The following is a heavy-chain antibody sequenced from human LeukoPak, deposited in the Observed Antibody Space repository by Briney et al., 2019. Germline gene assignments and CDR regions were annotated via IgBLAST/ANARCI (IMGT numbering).Heavy chain of an antibody. CDR3: VRHCCSSPSKRTFDI. J-gene: IGHJ3*02. Sequence: SETLSLTCTVSGDSIRSSDYYWGCIRQSPGKGLEWIGTISDGGSTYYNPSLKSRIIISVDTSKNQFSLQLSSVTAADTAVYYCVRHCCSSPSKRTFDIWGQGTLVAVSS. CDR1: GDSIRSSDYY. D-gene: IGHD2-15*01. V-gene: IGHV4-39*01. CDR2: ISDGGST.